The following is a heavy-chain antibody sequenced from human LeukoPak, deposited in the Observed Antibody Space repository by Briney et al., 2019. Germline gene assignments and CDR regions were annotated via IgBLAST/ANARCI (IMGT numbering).Heavy chain of an antibody. D-gene: IGHD3-3*01. V-gene: IGHV1-69*06. CDR2: IIPIFGTA. CDR3: AREWDFWSGYPPYAFDI. CDR1: GGTFSSYA. J-gene: IGHJ3*02. Sequence: APVKVSCKASGGTFSSYAISWVRQAPGQGLEWMGGIIPIFGTANYAQKFQGRVTITADKSTSTAYMELSSLRSEDTAVYYCAREWDFWSGYPPYAFDIWGQGTMVTVSS.